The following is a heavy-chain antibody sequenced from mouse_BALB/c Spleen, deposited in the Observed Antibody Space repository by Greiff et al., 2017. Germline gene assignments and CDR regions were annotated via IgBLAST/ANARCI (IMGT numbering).Heavy chain of an antibody. CDR1: GFSLTSYA. D-gene: IGHD2-4*01. CDR3: ARDSFMITTAY. CDR2: IWAGGST. J-gene: IGHJ3*01. Sequence: VKVVESGPGLVAPSQSLSITCTVSGFSLTSYAVHWVRQPPGKGLEWLGVIWAGGSTNYNSALMSRLSISKDNSKSQVFLKMNSLQTDDTAMYYCARDSFMITTAYWGQGTLVTVSA. V-gene: IGHV2-9*02.